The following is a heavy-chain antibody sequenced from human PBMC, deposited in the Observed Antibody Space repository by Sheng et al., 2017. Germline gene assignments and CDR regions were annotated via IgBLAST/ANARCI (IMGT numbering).Heavy chain of an antibody. CDR2: SIIVGAP. J-gene: IGHJ4*02. D-gene: IGHD6-19*01. V-gene: IGHV4-38-2*01. CDR1: LLHQQCYY. CDR3: ARGVEKWAGIIYYFDY. Sequence: QVQLQESGPGLGEAFGDPVPHLRCLWLLHQQCYYWGWIRQPPGRGWSGLGVSIIVGAPTTNTSLKSRVTISVDTSKDQFSLKLSSVTAADTAVYYCARGVEKWAGIIYYFDYWGQGTLVTVSS.